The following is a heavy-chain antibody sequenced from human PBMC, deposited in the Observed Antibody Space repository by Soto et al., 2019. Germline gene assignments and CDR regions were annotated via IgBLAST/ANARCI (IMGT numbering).Heavy chain of an antibody. CDR3: ARVRRLTTNYYYYGMDV. J-gene: IGHJ6*02. V-gene: IGHV4-59*11. D-gene: IGHD4-17*01. CDR2: IYYSGST. CDR1: GGSISSHY. Sequence: SETLSLTCTVSGGSISSHYWSWIRQPPGKGLEWIGYIYYSGSTNYNPSLKSRVTISVDTSKNQFSLKLSSVTAADTAVYYCARVRRLTTNYYYYGMDVWGQGTTVTVSS.